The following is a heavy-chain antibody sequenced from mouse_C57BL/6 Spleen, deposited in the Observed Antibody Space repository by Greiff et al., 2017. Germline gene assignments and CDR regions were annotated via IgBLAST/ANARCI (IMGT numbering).Heavy chain of an antibody. Sequence: HVQLQPPGAELVKPGASVKLSCKASGYTFTSYWMHWVKQRPGQGLEWIGMIHPNSGSTNYNEKFKSKATLTVDKSSSTAYMQLSSLTSEDSAVYYCASGDTVVATDYWGQGTTLTVSS. CDR2: IHPNSGST. J-gene: IGHJ2*01. V-gene: IGHV1-64*01. D-gene: IGHD1-1*01. CDR1: GYTFTSYW. CDR3: ASGDTVVATDY.